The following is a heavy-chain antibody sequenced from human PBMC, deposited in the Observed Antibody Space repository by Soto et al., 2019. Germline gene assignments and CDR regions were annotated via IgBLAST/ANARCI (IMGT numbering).Heavy chain of an antibody. CDR2: ISYDGSNK. CDR3: AKDYYRYSSSWHLFDY. J-gene: IGHJ4*02. Sequence: LRLSCAASGFTFSSYGMHWVRQAPGKGLEWVAVISYDGSNKYYADSVKGRFTISRDNSKNTLYLQMNSLRAEDTAVYYCAKDYYRYSSSWHLFDYWGQGTLVTVSS. V-gene: IGHV3-30*18. CDR1: GFTFSSYG. D-gene: IGHD6-13*01.